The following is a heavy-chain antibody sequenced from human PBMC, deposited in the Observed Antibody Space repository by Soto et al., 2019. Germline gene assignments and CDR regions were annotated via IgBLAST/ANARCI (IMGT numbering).Heavy chain of an antibody. J-gene: IGHJ4*02. Sequence: QVPLVESGGGVVQPGRSLRLSCAASGFTFSNYALHWVRQAPGKGLEWVALISSDGSNKYYTDSVKGRFTISRDNSKNTLYLQMSSLRDEDTAVYHCARGYRIIDYWGQGTLVTVSS. CDR1: GFTFSNYA. CDR2: ISSDGSNK. CDR3: ARGYRIIDY. D-gene: IGHD3-16*02. V-gene: IGHV3-30-3*01.